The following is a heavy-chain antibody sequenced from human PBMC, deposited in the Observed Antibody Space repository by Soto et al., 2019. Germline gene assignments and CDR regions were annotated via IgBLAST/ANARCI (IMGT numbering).Heavy chain of an antibody. D-gene: IGHD3-10*01. Sequence: EVQLVESGGGLVQRGGSLRLSCAASGLTFSSYSMNWVRQAPGKGLEWVSYISSSSSTIYYADSVKGRFTISRDNAKNSLYLQMNSLRAEDTAVYYCAFGEESPDYYYGMDVWGQGTTVTVSS. CDR3: AFGEESPDYYYGMDV. J-gene: IGHJ6*02. CDR2: ISSSSSTI. CDR1: GLTFSSYS. V-gene: IGHV3-48*01.